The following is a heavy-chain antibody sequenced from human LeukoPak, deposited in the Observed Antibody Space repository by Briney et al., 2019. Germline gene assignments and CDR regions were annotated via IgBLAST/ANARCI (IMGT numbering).Heavy chain of an antibody. V-gene: IGHV3-23*01. D-gene: IGHD1-26*01. CDR3: AKDFPVRAMGGTRHFGS. CDR2: ISGSGVGT. CDR1: GFTFSRYA. J-gene: IGHJ5*02. Sequence: GGSLRLSCAASGFTFSRYAMSWVRQAPGKGLEWVSGISGSGVGTYYADSVKGRFTISRDNSKNTLYLQMNSLGADDTAVYYCAKDFPVRAMGGTRHFGSWGQGTPVTVSS.